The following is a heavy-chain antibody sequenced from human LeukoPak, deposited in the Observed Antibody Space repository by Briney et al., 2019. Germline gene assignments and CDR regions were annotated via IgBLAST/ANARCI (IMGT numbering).Heavy chain of an antibody. Sequence: SETLSLTCTGSGGSISSYYWSWIRQPPGKGLEWIGYIYYSGSTNYNPSLKSRVTISVDTSKNQFSLKLSSVTAADTAVYYCARSRITMAWWGQGTLVTVSS. CDR2: IYYSGST. CDR1: GGSISSYY. D-gene: IGHD3-10*01. V-gene: IGHV4-59*01. CDR3: ARSRITMAW. J-gene: IGHJ4*02.